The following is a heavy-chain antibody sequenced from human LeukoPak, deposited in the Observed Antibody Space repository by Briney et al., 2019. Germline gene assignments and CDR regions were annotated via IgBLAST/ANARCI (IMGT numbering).Heavy chain of an antibody. CDR1: GFTFTNAW. Sequence: GGSLRLSCAVSGFTFTNAWMSWVRQAPGKGLEWVGRIKRKTDGGTTDYAAPVKGRFTISRDDSNNTLYLQMNSLKTEDTAVYYCTTVTYSSSWYRDYGDYYYMDVWGKGTTVTVSS. J-gene: IGHJ6*03. CDR2: IKRKTDGGTT. CDR3: TTVTYSSSWYRDYGDYYYMDV. V-gene: IGHV3-15*01. D-gene: IGHD6-13*01.